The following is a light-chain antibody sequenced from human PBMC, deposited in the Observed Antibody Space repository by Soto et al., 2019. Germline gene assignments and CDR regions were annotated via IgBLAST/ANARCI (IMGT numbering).Light chain of an antibody. J-gene: IGKJ1*01. CDR2: DAS. Sequence: EIVLTQSPATLSLSPGERATLSCRASQSVSGYLAWYQQKPGQARRLLIYDASNRATGIPARFSGSGSGTDFTLTISSLEPEDFAVYYCQQRYSWPWTFGQGTKVEIK. CDR3: QQRYSWPWT. V-gene: IGKV3-11*01. CDR1: QSVSGY.